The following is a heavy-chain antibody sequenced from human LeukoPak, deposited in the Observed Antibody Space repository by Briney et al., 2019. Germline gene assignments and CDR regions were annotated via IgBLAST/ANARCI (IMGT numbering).Heavy chain of an antibody. J-gene: IGHJ3*02. D-gene: IGHD4-17*01. Sequence: SCKASGYTFTSYGMHWVRQAPGKGLEWVAFIRYDGSNKYYADSVKGRFTISRDNSKNTLYLQMNSLRAEDTAVYYCAKDRSVADYGDYVDAFDIWGQGTMVTVSS. CDR3: AKDRSVADYGDYVDAFDI. CDR2: IRYDGSNK. CDR1: GYTFTSYG. V-gene: IGHV3-30*02.